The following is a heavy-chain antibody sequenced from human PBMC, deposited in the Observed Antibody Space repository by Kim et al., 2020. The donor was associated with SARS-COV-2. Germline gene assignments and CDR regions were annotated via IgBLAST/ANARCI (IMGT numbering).Heavy chain of an antibody. Sequence: GGSLRLSCAASGFTFSSYGMHWVRQAPDKGLEWVAVIWYDGSNQYYADSVKGRFTISRDNSKNTLHLQMNSLRAEDTAVYYCARAGYCSSTSCSKFYYYGMDVWGQGTTVTVSS. CDR3: ARAGYCSSTSCSKFYYYGMDV. CDR1: GFTFSSYG. CDR2: IWYDGSNQ. V-gene: IGHV3-33*01. J-gene: IGHJ6*02. D-gene: IGHD2-2*01.